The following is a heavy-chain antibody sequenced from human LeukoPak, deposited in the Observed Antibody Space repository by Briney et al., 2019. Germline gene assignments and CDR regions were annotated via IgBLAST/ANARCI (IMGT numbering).Heavy chain of an antibody. CDR2: INQDGSAK. Sequence: GGSLRVSCAASGFTLSSHWMTWVRQAPGKGLEWVANINQDGSAKYYVDSVRGRFTISRDNAKNSMHLQMNSLRAEDTAVYYCARWEIRGTAHQLDYWGQGTLVTVSS. J-gene: IGHJ4*02. CDR3: ARWEIRGTAHQLDY. V-gene: IGHV3-7*01. D-gene: IGHD1-7*01. CDR1: GFTLSSHW.